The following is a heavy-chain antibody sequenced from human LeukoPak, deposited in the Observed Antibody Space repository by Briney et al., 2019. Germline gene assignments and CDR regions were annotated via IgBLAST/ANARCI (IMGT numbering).Heavy chain of an antibody. CDR3: ARGMDLSNSGGHRDSDH. Sequence: ASVEVSCKASGYIFTDYYIHWVRQAPGQGLEWMGWINPNTGDTKYAQKFQGRVTMTRDTSISTAYMELSRLRSDDTVVYYCARGMDLSNSGGHRDSDHWGQGTLVTVSS. CDR1: GYIFTDYY. CDR2: INPNTGDT. D-gene: IGHD1-26*01. J-gene: IGHJ4*02. V-gene: IGHV1-2*02.